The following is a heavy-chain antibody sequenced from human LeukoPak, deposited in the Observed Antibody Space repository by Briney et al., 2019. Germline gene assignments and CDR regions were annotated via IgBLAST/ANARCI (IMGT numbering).Heavy chain of an antibody. J-gene: IGHJ6*03. V-gene: IGHV3-30*02. CDR1: GFTFSSYG. D-gene: IGHD3-3*01. CDR2: IRYDGSNK. Sequence: GGSMRLSCAAPGFTFSSYGMHWVRQAPGKGLEWVAFIRYDGSNKYYADSVKGRFTISRDNSKNTLYLQMNSLRAEDTAVYYCAKVPQYYDFWSGRYYYMDVWGKGTTVTVSS. CDR3: AKVPQYYDFWSGRYYYMDV.